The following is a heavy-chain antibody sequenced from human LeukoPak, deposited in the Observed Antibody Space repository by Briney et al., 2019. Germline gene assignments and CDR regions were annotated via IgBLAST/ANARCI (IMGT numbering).Heavy chain of an antibody. J-gene: IGHJ4*02. D-gene: IGHD1-26*01. CDR3: ARGRYGGSYYSGPQGEIDY. CDR2: INHSGST. CDR1: GGSFSGYY. V-gene: IGHV4-34*01. Sequence: PSETLSLTCAVYGGSFSGYYWSWIRRPPGKGLEWIGEINHSGSTNYNPSLKSRVTISVDTSKNQFSLKLSSVTAADTAVYYCARGRYGGSYYSGPQGEIDYWGQGTLVTVSS.